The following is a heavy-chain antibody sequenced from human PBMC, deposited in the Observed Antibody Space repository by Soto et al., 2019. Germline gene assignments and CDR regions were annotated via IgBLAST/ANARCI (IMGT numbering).Heavy chain of an antibody. V-gene: IGHV1-69*02. D-gene: IGHD3-10*01. CDR2: IIPILGIA. J-gene: IGHJ5*02. CDR1: GGTFSSYT. CDR3: ARAYPPYGSGSFPFDP. Sequence: GASVKVSCKASGGTFSSYTISWVRQAPGQGLEWMGRIIPILGIANYAQKFQGRVTITADKSTSTAYMELSSLRSEDTAVYYCARAYPPYGSGSFPFDPWGQGTLVTVSS.